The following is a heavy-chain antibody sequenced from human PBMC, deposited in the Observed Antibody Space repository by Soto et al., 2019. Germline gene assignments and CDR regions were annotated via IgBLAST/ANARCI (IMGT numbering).Heavy chain of an antibody. CDR3: ARERKFDFWRKGLDV. CDR2: MDPNSGST. D-gene: IGHD3-3*01. V-gene: IGHV1-8*01. CDR1: GYTFTSYD. Sequence: QAQLVQSGAEVKKPGASVKVSCKASGYTFTSYDINWVRQAPGQGLEWLGWMDPNSGSTGYAQNFQGRVTMTRNICINTSHMELSSLRSEATAVYYCARERKFDFWRKGLDVWGQGTTVTVSS. J-gene: IGHJ6*02.